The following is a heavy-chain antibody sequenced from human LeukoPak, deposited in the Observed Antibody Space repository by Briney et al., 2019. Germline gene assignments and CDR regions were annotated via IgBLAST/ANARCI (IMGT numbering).Heavy chain of an antibody. CDR2: TKEDGGEK. D-gene: IGHD5-12*01. CDR1: GFTFSTYW. Sequence: PGGSLRLSCAASGFTFSTYWMSWVRQAPGKGLEWVANTKEDGGEKYYVDSVKGRFTISRDNAENSLYLQMNSLRAEDTAVYYCARVNSGYDYLDYWGQGTLVTVSS. CDR3: ARVNSGYDYLDY. V-gene: IGHV3-7*01. J-gene: IGHJ4*02.